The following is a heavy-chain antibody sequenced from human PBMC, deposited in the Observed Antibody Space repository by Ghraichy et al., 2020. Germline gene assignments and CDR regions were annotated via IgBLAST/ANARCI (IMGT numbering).Heavy chain of an antibody. D-gene: IGHD6-13*01. CDR2: IYYSGST. CDR3: ARLRLGGSSWYGGYYYYYGMDV. Sequence: SETLSLTCTVSGGSISSSSYYWGWIRQPPGKGLEWIGSIYYSGSTYYNPSLKSRVTISVDTSKNQFSLKLSSGTAADTAVYYCARLRLGGSSWYGGYYYYYGMDVWGQGTTVTVSS. CDR1: GGSISSSSYY. V-gene: IGHV4-39*01. J-gene: IGHJ6*02.